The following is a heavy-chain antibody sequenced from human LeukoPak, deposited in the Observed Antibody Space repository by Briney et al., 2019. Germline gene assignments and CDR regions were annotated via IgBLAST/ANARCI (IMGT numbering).Heavy chain of an antibody. CDR3: AEGGSNWNYGAFDI. Sequence: GRSLRLSCAASGFTFDDYAMHWVRQAPGKGLEWVSGISWNSGSIGYADSVKGRFTISRDNAKNSLYLQLNSLRAEDMALYYCAEGGSNWNYGAFDIWGQGTTVTVSS. CDR2: ISWNSGSI. D-gene: IGHD1-7*01. J-gene: IGHJ3*02. CDR1: GFTFDDYA. V-gene: IGHV3-9*03.